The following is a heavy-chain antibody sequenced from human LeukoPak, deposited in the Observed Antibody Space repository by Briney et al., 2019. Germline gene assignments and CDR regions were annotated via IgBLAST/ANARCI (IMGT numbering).Heavy chain of an antibody. D-gene: IGHD3-10*01. J-gene: IGHJ4*02. V-gene: IGHV1-46*01. CDR2: INPSGGST. CDR1: GYTFTSYY. Sequence: ASVKVSCKASGYTFTSYYMHWVRQAPGQGLEWMGIINPSGGSTSYAQKFQGRVTMTRDTSTSTVYMELSSLRSEDTAVHYCARDPPNYYGSGNYYFDYWGQGTLVTVSS. CDR3: ARDPPNYYGSGNYYFDY.